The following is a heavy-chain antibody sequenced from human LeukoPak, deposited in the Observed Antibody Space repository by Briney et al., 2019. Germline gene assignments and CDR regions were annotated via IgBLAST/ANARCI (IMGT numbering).Heavy chain of an antibody. CDR3: ANLDYCSSTSCSVYDAFDI. D-gene: IGHD2-2*01. V-gene: IGHV3-23*01. Sequence: GGSLRLSCAASGFTFSSYAMSWVRQAPGKGLEWVSAISGSGGSTYYADSVKGRFTISRDNSKNTLYLQMNSLRAEDTAVYYCANLDYCSSTSCSVYDAFDIWGQGTMVTVSS. CDR2: ISGSGGST. J-gene: IGHJ3*02. CDR1: GFTFSSYA.